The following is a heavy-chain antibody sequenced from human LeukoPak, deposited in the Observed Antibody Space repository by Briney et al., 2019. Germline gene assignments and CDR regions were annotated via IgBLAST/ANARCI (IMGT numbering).Heavy chain of an antibody. CDR2: IYYSGST. D-gene: IGHD4-23*01. J-gene: IGHJ3*02. V-gene: IGHV4-59*01. CDR1: GGSISIYY. CDR3: ASIYGGNSGVAFDI. Sequence: SETLSLTCTVSGGSISIYYWSWIRQPPGKGLEGIGYIYYSGSTTYNPSLKSRVTISVDTSKNKSSVKLSSVTAADTAVYYCASIYGGNSGVAFDIWGQGTMVTVSS.